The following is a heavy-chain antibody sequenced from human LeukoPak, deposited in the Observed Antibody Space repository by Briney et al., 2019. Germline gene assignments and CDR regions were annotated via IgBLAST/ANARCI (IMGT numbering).Heavy chain of an antibody. Sequence: GSLRLSFAASGFTFDDYAMHWVRQAPGKGLEWVSLISGDGGSTYYADSVKGRFTISRDNSKNSLYLQMNSLRTEDTALYYCAKDRSSSGYFHYFDYWGQGTVVTVSS. D-gene: IGHD3-22*01. J-gene: IGHJ4*02. CDR3: AKDRSSSGYFHYFDY. CDR2: ISGDGGST. V-gene: IGHV3-43*02. CDR1: GFTFDDYA.